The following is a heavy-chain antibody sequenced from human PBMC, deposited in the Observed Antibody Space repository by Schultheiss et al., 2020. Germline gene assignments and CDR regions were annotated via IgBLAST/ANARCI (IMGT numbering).Heavy chain of an antibody. Sequence: GGSLRLSCKGSGYSFTSYWIGWVRQMPGKGLEWMGIIYPGDSDTRYSPSFQGQVTISADKSISTAYLQWSSLKASDTAMYYCARLWDGSGWPWGQGTLVTFSS. J-gene: IGHJ4*02. CDR1: GYSFTSYW. D-gene: IGHD6-19*01. V-gene: IGHV5-51*01. CDR3: ARLWDGSGWP. CDR2: IYPGDSDT.